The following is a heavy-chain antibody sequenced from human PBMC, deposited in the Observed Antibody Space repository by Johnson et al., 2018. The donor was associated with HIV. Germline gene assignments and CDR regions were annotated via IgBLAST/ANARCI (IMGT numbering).Heavy chain of an antibody. CDR2: LSYDGSSK. V-gene: IGHV3-30-3*01. CDR1: GFTFSSYA. Sequence: QVQLVESGGGVVQPGRSLRLSCAASGFTFSSYAMHWVRQAPGKGLEWVAVLSYDGSSKYYAESLKGRISISRDNSMNTLYLQMNSLRAEDTAVYYCATFGDTSGWIVTDDAFDVWGHGTLVTVSS. D-gene: IGHD6-19*01. J-gene: IGHJ3*01. CDR3: ATFGDTSGWIVTDDAFDV.